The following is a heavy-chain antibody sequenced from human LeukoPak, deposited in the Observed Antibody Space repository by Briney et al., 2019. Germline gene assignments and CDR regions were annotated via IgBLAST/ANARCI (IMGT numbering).Heavy chain of an antibody. CDR1: GFTFSSYS. CDR2: ISSSSSYI. D-gene: IGHD3-16*01. J-gene: IGHJ4*02. V-gene: IGHV3-21*01. CDR3: ARDKGLTGYFDY. Sequence: PGGSLRLSCAASGFTFSSYSMNWVRQAPGRGLEWVSSISSSSSYICYADSLKGRFTISRDKAKNSLYLQMSSLRAEDTAVYYCARDKGLTGYFDYWGQGTLVTVSS.